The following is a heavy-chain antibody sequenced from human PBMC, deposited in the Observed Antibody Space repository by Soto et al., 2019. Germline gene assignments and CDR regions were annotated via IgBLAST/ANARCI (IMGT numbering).Heavy chain of an antibody. Sequence: AASVKVSCKASGYTFTSYGISWVRQAPGQGLEWMGWISAYNGNTNYAQKLQGRVTMTTDTSTSTAYMELRSLRSDDTAVYYCATSIMGNGVFDIWGQGTMVTVSS. V-gene: IGHV1-18*01. CDR1: GYTFTSYG. CDR3: ATSIMGNGVFDI. CDR2: ISAYNGNT. J-gene: IGHJ3*02. D-gene: IGHD2-8*01.